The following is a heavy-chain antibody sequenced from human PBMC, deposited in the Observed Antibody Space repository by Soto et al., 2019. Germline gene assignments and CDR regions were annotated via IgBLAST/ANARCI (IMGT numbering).Heavy chain of an antibody. CDR2: INHSGST. D-gene: IGHD3-3*01. V-gene: IGHV4-34*01. Sequence: NPSETLSLTCAVYGGSFSGYYWSWIRQPPGKGLEWIGEINHSGSTNYNPSLKSRVTISVDTSKNQFSLKLSSVTAADTAVYYCARGRGVLRFLEWLSPYMDVWGKGTTVTVSS. CDR1: GGSFSGYY. CDR3: ARGRGVLRFLEWLSPYMDV. J-gene: IGHJ6*03.